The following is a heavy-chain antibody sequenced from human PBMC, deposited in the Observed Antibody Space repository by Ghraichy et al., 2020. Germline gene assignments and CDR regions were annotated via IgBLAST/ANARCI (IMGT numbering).Heavy chain of an antibody. J-gene: IGHJ6*01. CDR1: GGSLSYYY. Sequence: SETLSLTCTVSGGSLSYYYWSWIRQPPGKGLEWIGNIYYSGSSNYNPSLKSRVTMSVDTSKNQFSLELSSVTAADTAVYYCARGSYCSRSSCYNNALDVWGPRDHGHRLL. D-gene: IGHD2-2*02. V-gene: IGHV4-59*01. CDR3: ARGSYCSRSSCYNNALDV. CDR2: IYYSGSS.